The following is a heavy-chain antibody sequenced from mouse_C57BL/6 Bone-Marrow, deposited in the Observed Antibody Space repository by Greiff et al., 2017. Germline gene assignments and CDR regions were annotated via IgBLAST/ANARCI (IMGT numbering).Heavy chain of an antibody. CDR1: GYTFTDYN. CDR2: INPNNGGT. V-gene: IGHV1-22*01. J-gene: IGHJ3*01. Sequence: EVQLQQSGPELVKPGASVKMSCKASGYTFTDYNMHWVKQSHGKSLEWIGYINPNNGGTSYNQKFKGKATLTVNKSSSTAYVELRSLTSEDSAVYYCARGPYYSNPAWFAYWGQGTLVTVSA. D-gene: IGHD2-5*01. CDR3: ARGPYYSNPAWFAY.